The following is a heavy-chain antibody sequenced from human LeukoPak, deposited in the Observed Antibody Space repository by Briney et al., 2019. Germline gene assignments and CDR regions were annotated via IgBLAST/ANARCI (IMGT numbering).Heavy chain of an antibody. CDR1: GFNLRSYA. Sequence: GGSLRLSCAASGFNLRSYAMSWVRQAPGKGLEWVSATNGSGGSTYYADSVKGRFAISRDNSKNTLYLQMSSLRAEDTAIYYCAKGSSGGYYFDYWGQGTLVTVSS. V-gene: IGHV3-23*01. CDR3: AKGSSGGYYFDY. D-gene: IGHD6-19*01. CDR2: TNGSGGST. J-gene: IGHJ4*02.